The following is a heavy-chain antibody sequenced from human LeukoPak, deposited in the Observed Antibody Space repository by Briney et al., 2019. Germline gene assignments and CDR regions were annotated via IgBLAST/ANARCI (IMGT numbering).Heavy chain of an antibody. CDR1: GGSISSSSYY. J-gene: IGHJ6*03. Sequence: KPSETLSLTCTVFGGSISSSSYYWGWIRQSPGKGLEWIGSIYHSGSTFYNPSLKSRVTISVDTSKNQFSLNLNSVTAADTAVYYCARHDPHLLGFCGSSFCPSPYFSYDMDVWGKGTTVTVS. D-gene: IGHD2-2*03. V-gene: IGHV4-39*01. CDR3: ARHDPHLLGFCGSSFCPSPYFSYDMDV. CDR2: IYHSGST.